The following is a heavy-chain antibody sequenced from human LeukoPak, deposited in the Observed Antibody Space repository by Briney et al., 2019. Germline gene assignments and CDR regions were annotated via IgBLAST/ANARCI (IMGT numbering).Heavy chain of an antibody. CDR1: GFPFSSYA. D-gene: IGHD3-10*02. V-gene: IGHV3-23*01. CDR2: LSPSGGIT. J-gene: IGHJ4*02. Sequence: GGSLRLSCAASGFPFSSYAMSWVRQAPGKGLEWVSALSPSGGITYYEDSVKGRFTISRDNSKNTLYLQMNSLRAEDTAVYYCARGVNYFVLEYWGQGTLVTISS. CDR3: ARGVNYFVLEY.